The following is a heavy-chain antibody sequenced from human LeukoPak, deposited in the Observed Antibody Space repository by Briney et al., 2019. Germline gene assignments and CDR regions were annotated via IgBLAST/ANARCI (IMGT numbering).Heavy chain of an antibody. V-gene: IGHV3-21*01. CDR3: ARRGSGSRSFDY. CDR2: ISSSSSYI. CDR1: GFTFSSYS. D-gene: IGHD3-10*01. Sequence: GGPLRLSCAASGFTFSSYSMNWVRQAPGKGLEWVSSISSSSSYIYYADSVKGRFTISRDNAKNSLYLQMNSLRAEDTAVYYCARRGSGSRSFDYWGHGTLVTVSS. J-gene: IGHJ4*01.